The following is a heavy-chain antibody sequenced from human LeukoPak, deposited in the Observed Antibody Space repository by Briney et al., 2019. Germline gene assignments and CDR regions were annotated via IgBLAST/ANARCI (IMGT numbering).Heavy chain of an antibody. D-gene: IGHD3-3*01. Sequence: PGGSLRLSCAASGFTFSSYSMNWVRQAPGKGLEWVSYISSSSSTIYYADSVKGRFTISRDNAKNSLYLQMNSLRAEDTAVYYCARELRFLEWLPPFDYWGQGTLVTVSS. CDR2: ISSSSSTI. CDR1: GFTFSSYS. J-gene: IGHJ4*02. CDR3: ARELRFLEWLPPFDY. V-gene: IGHV3-48*01.